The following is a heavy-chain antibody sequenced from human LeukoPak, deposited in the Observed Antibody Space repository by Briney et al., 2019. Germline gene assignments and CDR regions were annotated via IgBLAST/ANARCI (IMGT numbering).Heavy chain of an antibody. Sequence: GGSLRLSCVASGFPFSSYWMTWVRQAPGKGLEWVANIKQNGSKKSYVDSVKGRFTISRDNAKNSLYLQMNSLRAEDTAIYYCTRVGYIDEGIDYWGQGTLVTVSS. V-gene: IGHV3-7*04. J-gene: IGHJ4*02. CDR1: GFPFSSYW. CDR2: IKQNGSKK. CDR3: TRVGYIDEGIDY. D-gene: IGHD5-24*01.